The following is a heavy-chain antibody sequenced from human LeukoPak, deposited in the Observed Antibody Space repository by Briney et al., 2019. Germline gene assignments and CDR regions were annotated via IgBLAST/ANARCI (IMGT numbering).Heavy chain of an antibody. CDR1: GITVSNYG. V-gene: IGHV3-23*01. J-gene: IGHJ4*02. D-gene: IGHD2-21*01. CDR2: ISGSGGST. Sequence: GGSLRLSCVVSGITVSNYGMSWVRQAPGKGLEWVSNISGSGGSTAYADFVKGRFTISRDNSKNTLHLQMNSLRGEDTAVYFCAKRGMVIRAIIVIGFHKEAYYFHSWGQGTLVTVSS. CDR3: AKRGMVIRAIIVIGFHKEAYYFHS.